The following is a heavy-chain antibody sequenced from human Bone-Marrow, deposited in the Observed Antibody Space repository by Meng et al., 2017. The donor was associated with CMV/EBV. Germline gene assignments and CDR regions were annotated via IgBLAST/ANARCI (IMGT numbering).Heavy chain of an antibody. CDR3: ARALIVVVPAVTDGMDV. J-gene: IGHJ6*02. CDR2: ISSSSNHI. Sequence: GGSLRLSSAASGFTSSSYTNNWVRQAPGKGLEWVSSISSSSNHIYYADSMKGRFTISRDNAKTPMYLQMDSLRAEATAVYFCARALIVVVPAVTDGMDVWGQGTTVTVSS. CDR1: GFTSSSYT. D-gene: IGHD2-2*01. V-gene: IGHV3-21*01.